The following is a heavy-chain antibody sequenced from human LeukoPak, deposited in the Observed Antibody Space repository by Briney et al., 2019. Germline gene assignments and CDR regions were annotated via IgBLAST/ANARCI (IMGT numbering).Heavy chain of an antibody. CDR2: ISWNSGSI. V-gene: IGHV3-9*01. D-gene: IGHD2-15*01. J-gene: IGHJ4*02. CDR3: ARAPVTSCRGAFCYPFDI. Sequence: PGGSLRLSCAASGFTFDDYAMHWVRQPPGKGLEWVSGISWNSGSIGYADSVKGRFTISRDNAKNTLYLQMNSLRADDAAVYYCARAPVTSCRGAFCYPFDIWGQGTLVTVSS. CDR1: GFTFDDYA.